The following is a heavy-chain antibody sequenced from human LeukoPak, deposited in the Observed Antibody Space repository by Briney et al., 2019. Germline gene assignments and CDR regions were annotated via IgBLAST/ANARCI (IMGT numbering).Heavy chain of an antibody. D-gene: IGHD5-18*01. CDR2: IIPVLNIT. CDR1: GGTFSSSA. Sequence: EASVKVSCKTSGGTFSSSAITWVRQAPGQGLEWMGRIIPVLNITTYAQKFQGRVTITADTSTSTVYMKLSSLRSEETAVYYCAKDQGLTAPPPYGLDVWGQGTTVIVTS. CDR3: AKDQGLTAPPPYGLDV. J-gene: IGHJ6*02. V-gene: IGHV1-69*04.